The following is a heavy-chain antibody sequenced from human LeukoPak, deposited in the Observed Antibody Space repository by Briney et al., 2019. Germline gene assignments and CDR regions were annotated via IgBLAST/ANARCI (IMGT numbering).Heavy chain of an antibody. CDR3: ARGLHDYSNSFYLGY. CDR1: GDSISSNY. CDR2: IYNSGST. J-gene: IGHJ4*02. V-gene: IGHV4-59*01. D-gene: IGHD4-11*01. Sequence: SETLPLTCTVSGDSISSNYWSWIRQPPGKGLEWIGYIYNSGSTNYNPSLKSRVTISVDTSKNQFSLKLSSVTAADTAVYYCARGLHDYSNSFYLGYWGQGTLVTVSS.